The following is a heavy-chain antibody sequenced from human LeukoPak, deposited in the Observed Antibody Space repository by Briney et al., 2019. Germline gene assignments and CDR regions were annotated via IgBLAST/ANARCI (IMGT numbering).Heavy chain of an antibody. CDR1: GFSFSSYS. CDR2: VRYDGSNK. D-gene: IGHD3-3*01. CDR3: ARGATSRLWSGPKPTYFDY. Sequence: PGGSLRLSCAGSGFSFSSYSMNWVRQAPGKGLEWVAFVRYDGSNKYYADSVKGRFTISRDNSKNTLFLQMNSLRAEDTAVYYCARGATSRLWSGPKPTYFDYWGQGTLVTVSS. J-gene: IGHJ4*02. V-gene: IGHV3-30*02.